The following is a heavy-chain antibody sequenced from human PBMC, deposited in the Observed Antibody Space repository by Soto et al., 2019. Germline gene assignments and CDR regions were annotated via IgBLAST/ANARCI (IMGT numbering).Heavy chain of an antibody. CDR3: ARDKAADVSHYYYGMDV. CDR2: IYHSGST. Sequence: PSETLSLTCAVSGGSISSSNWWSWVRQPPGKGLEWIGEIYHSGSTNYNPSLKSRVTISVDKSKNQFSLKLSSVTAADTAVYYCARDKAADVSHYYYGMDVWGQGTTVTVSS. J-gene: IGHJ6*02. V-gene: IGHV4-4*02. D-gene: IGHD6-13*01. CDR1: GGSISSSNW.